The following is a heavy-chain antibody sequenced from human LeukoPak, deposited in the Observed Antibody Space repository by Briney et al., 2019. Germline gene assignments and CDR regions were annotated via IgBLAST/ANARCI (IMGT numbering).Heavy chain of an antibody. D-gene: IGHD1-26*01. CDR1: GYTFTSYY. J-gene: IGHJ4*02. Sequence: ASVKVSCKASGYTFTSYYMHWVRQAPGQGLEWMGIINPSGGSTSYAQKFQGRVTMTRDMSTSTAYMELRSLRSDDTAVYYCARDCSGSYCSFDYWGQGTLVTVSS. CDR3: ARDCSGSYCSFDY. V-gene: IGHV1-46*01. CDR2: INPSGGST.